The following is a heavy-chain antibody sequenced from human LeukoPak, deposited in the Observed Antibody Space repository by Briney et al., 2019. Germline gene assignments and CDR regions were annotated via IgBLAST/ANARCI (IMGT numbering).Heavy chain of an antibody. CDR1: GFTFSSYA. D-gene: IGHD6-25*01. J-gene: IGHJ4*02. CDR2: ISGSGGST. CDR3: ARDPQRGAPDYFDS. Sequence: GGSLRLSCAASGFTFSSYAMSWVRQAPGKGLEWVSAISGSGGSTYYADSVKGHFTISRDIAKNMLYLEMNSLRTEDTAVYYCARDPQRGAPDYFDSWGQGTLVTVSS. V-gene: IGHV3-23*01.